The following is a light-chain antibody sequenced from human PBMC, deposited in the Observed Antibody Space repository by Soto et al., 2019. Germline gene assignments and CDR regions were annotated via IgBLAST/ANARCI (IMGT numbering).Light chain of an antibody. V-gene: IGKV3-20*01. J-gene: IGKJ5*01. CDR2: GAS. CDR3: QQYGYSPIT. Sequence: ESVWTQSPGTLSLSPGERATLSCRASQSVSSSYLAWYQQKPGQAPRLLIYGASSRATGIADRFSGSGSGTDFTLTISRLEPEDFALYYCQQYGYSPITFGQGTRLEI. CDR1: QSVSSSY.